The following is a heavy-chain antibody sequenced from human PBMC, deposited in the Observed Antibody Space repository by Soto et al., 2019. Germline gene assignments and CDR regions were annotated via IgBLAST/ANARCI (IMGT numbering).Heavy chain of an antibody. CDR2: IYYSGST. V-gene: IGHV4-59*08. CDR1: GGSISSYY. D-gene: IGHD4-17*01. Sequence: QVQLQESGPGLVKPSETLSLTCTVSGGSISSYYWSWIWQPPGKGLEWIGYIYYSGSTNYNPSLKSRVTISVDTSKNQFSLKLSSVTAADTAVYYCARLFFGDYGVYYMDVWGKGTTVTVSS. J-gene: IGHJ6*03. CDR3: ARLFFGDYGVYYMDV.